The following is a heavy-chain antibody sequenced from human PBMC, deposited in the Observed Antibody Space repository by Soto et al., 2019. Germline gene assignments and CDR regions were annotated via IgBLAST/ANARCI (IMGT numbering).Heavy chain of an antibody. Sequence: SETLSLTCAVSGGSISSGGYSWSWIRQPPGKGLEWIGSIYYSGSTYYNPSLKSRVTISVDTSKNQFSLRLSSVTAADTAVYYCASECSSTSCYDVWGQGTTVTVSS. J-gene: IGHJ6*02. CDR1: GGSISSGGYS. V-gene: IGHV4-30-2*03. CDR3: ASECSSTSCYDV. D-gene: IGHD2-2*01. CDR2: IYYSGST.